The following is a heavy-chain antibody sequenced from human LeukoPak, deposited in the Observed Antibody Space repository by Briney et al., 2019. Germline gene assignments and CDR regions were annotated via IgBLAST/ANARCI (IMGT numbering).Heavy chain of an antibody. D-gene: IGHD3-16*02. CDR3: AREDYDYVWGSYRPLDY. V-gene: IGHV3-33*01. J-gene: IGHJ4*02. CDR2: IWYDGSNK. Sequence: GRSLRLSCAASGFTFSSYGMRWVRQAPGKGLEWVAVIWYDGSNKYYADSVKGRFTISRDNSKNTLYLQMNSLRAEDTAVYYCAREDYDYVWGSYRPLDYWGQGTLVTVSS. CDR1: GFTFSSYG.